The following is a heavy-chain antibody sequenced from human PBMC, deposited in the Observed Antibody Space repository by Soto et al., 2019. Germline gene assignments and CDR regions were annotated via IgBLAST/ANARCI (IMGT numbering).Heavy chain of an antibody. V-gene: IGHV4-34*01. J-gene: IGHJ4*02. CDR3: ARVRGRSWLRSFDY. D-gene: IGHD5-12*01. CDR1: GGSFSGYY. Sequence: QVQLQQWGAGLLKPSETLSLTCAVYGGSFSGYYWSWIRQPPGKGLEWIGEINHSGSTNYNPSLKSRVTISVDTSKNQFSLKLSSVTAADTAVYHCARVRGRSWLRSFDYWGQGTLVTVSS. CDR2: INHSGST.